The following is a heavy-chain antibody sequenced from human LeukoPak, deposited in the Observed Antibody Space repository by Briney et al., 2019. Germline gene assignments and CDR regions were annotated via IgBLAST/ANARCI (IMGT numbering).Heavy chain of an antibody. CDR1: GFTFSNYG. V-gene: IGHV3-33*01. J-gene: IGHJ3*02. CDR2: ICYEGSYK. CDR3: ARVRMVYAIDDAFDI. Sequence: GGSLRLSCAASGFTFSNYGMHWVRQAPGKGREGVAVICYEGSYKYYADSVKGRFTISRDNSKNTLYLQMNSLRAEDTAVYYCARVRMVYAIDDAFDIWGQGTMVTVSS. D-gene: IGHD2-8*01.